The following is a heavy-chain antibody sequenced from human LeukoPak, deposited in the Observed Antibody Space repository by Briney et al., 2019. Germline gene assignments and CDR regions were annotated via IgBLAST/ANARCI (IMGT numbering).Heavy chain of an antibody. CDR2: INPNRGGT. CDR1: GYTFTGYY. V-gene: IGHV1-2*06. J-gene: IGHJ6*03. CDR3: ARAMVRGTQTWYYYYMDV. Sequence: ASVKVSRKASGYTFTGYYMHCVRQAPGQGLEWMGRINPNRGGTNYAQKFQGRGTMTRDTSISTAYIEPSRLRSDDTAVYYCARAMVRGTQTWYYYYMDVWGKGTTVTVSS. D-gene: IGHD3-10*01.